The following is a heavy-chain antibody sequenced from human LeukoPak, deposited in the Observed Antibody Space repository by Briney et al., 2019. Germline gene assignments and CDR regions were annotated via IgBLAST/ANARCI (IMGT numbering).Heavy chain of an antibody. CDR1: GYRFTSYW. J-gene: IGHJ4*02. Sequence: PGESLKLSCKGSGYRFTSYWIGWVRQMPGKGLEWMGIIYPGDSDTRYSPSFQGQVTTSAAKSITTAYLQWSSLKASDTAMYYCARPTTVVTSHFDYWGQGTLVTVSS. D-gene: IGHD4-23*01. CDR2: IYPGDSDT. V-gene: IGHV5-51*01. CDR3: ARPTTVVTSHFDY.